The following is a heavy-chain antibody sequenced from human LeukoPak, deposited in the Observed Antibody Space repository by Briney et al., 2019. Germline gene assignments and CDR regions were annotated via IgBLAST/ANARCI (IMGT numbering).Heavy chain of an antibody. Sequence: GGSLRLSCTASTFTFSSYEMNWVRQAPGKGLEWVSYISRSGNPLYYADSVQGRFAISRDNAKKSLYLQMNSLRAEDTAVYFRAGVDYYDSSGYYYWGQGTLVTVSS. J-gene: IGHJ4*02. CDR1: TFTFSSYE. V-gene: IGHV3-48*03. D-gene: IGHD3-22*01. CDR3: AGVDYYDSSGYYY. CDR2: ISRSGNPL.